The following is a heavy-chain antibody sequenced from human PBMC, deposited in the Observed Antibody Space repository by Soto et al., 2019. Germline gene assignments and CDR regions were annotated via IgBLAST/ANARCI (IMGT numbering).Heavy chain of an antibody. D-gene: IGHD3-16*01. CDR1: GFTLSDAW. J-gene: IGHJ4*02. CDR2: IASKPDGGST. V-gene: IGHV3-15*04. CDR3: IKMGWGYFNL. Sequence: EVQLVESGGGLVKPGGSLRLSCVASGFTLSDAWMTWVRQAPGKGLEWVGRIASKPDGGSTDFAASVRARFTISRDDSGDTLFLQMNSLKTDDTAVYYCIKMGWGYFNLWGQGTLVTVSS.